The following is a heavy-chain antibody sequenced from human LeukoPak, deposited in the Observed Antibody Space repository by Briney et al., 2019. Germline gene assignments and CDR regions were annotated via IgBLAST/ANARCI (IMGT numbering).Heavy chain of an antibody. CDR2: LYTSGST. J-gene: IGHJ5*02. CDR1: GRSISSGRYY. V-gene: IGHV4-61*02. D-gene: IGHD3-22*01. CDR3: ARSPFGYYEGGNWFDP. Sequence: SETLSLTCTVSGRSISSGRYYWTWIRQPAGKGLEWNGRLYTSGSTNYNPSLKSRVTISVDTSKNQFSLKLSSVTAADTAVYYCARSPFGYYEGGNWFDPWGQGTLVTVSS.